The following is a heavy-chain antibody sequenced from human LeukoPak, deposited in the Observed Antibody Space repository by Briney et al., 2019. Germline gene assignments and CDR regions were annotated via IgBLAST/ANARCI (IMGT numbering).Heavy chain of an antibody. V-gene: IGHV1-46*01. J-gene: IGHJ4*02. Sequence: ASVKVSCKPSGYRFTNNYMHWVRQAPGQGLEWMGIINPSGSNTNYAQKFQGRITMTRDTSTSTVYMELSSLRSEDTAVYFCARDQGLTGYFDYWGQGTLVTVSS. D-gene: IGHD3-9*01. CDR3: ARDQGLTGYFDY. CDR2: INPSGSNT. CDR1: GYRFTNNY.